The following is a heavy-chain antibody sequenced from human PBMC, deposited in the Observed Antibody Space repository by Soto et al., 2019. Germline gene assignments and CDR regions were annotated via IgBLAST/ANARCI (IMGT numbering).Heavy chain of an antibody. CDR1: GYTFTSYG. CDR2: ISAYNGNT. Sequence: ASVKVSCKASGYTFTSYGISWVRQAPGQGLEWMGWISAYNGNTNYAQKLQGRVTMTTDTSTSTAYMELRSLRSDDTAVYYCARGECSRGSCESFAFDIWRQGKMVTVSS. V-gene: IGHV1-18*01. J-gene: IGHJ3*02. D-gene: IGHD2-15*01. CDR3: ARGECSRGSCESFAFDI.